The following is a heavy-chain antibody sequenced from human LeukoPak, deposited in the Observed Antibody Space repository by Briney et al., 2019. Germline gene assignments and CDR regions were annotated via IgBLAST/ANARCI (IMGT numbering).Heavy chain of an antibody. CDR1: GGTFSSYA. CDR3: AKRTDSDYGDC. D-gene: IGHD2/OR15-2a*01. Sequence: ASVKVSCKASGGTFSSYAISWVRQAPGQGLEWMGGIIPIFGTANYAQKFQGRVTITADESTSTAYMELSSLRSEDTAVYYCAKRTDSDYGDCWGQGTLVTVSS. J-gene: IGHJ4*02. V-gene: IGHV1-69*13. CDR2: IIPIFGTA.